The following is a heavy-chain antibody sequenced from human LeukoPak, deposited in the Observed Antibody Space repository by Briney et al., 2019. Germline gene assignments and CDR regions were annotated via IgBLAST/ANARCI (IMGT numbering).Heavy chain of an antibody. J-gene: IGHJ5*02. CDR2: IRPSGDNT. CDR3: ARVAGWHWFDP. D-gene: IGHD6-19*01. V-gene: IGHV3-23*01. Sequence: PGGSLRLSCATSGFTFSAYSMNWVRQAPGRGLEWVSSIRPSGDNTYYGDSVKGRFTVSRDNSKNTVYLEMNNMRVDDTAVYYCARVAGWHWFDPWGQGTLVTVSS. CDR1: GFTFSAYS.